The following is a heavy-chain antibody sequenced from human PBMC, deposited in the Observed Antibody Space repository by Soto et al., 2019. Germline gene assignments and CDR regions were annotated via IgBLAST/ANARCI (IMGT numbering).Heavy chain of an antibody. CDR3: ALRSRTAISATFDY. D-gene: IGHD2-21*02. Sequence: QVQLVQSGAEVKKPGASVKVSCEASRYTFTSYDINWVRQDTGQGLEWMGWMNPNSGNTGYAQKFQGRVTMTRNISINTAYMELSSLRSEDTAVYYCALRSRTAISATFDYWGHGTLVTVSS. CDR1: RYTFTSYD. V-gene: IGHV1-8*01. CDR2: MNPNSGNT. J-gene: IGHJ4*01.